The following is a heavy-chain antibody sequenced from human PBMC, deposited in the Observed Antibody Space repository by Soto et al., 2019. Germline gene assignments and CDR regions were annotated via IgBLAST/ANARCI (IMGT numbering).Heavy chain of an antibody. J-gene: IGHJ3*02. D-gene: IGHD3-10*01. CDR2: IWYDGSNK. V-gene: IGHV3-33*01. CDR1: GFTFSSYG. CDR3: ARDWITMVRESGAFDI. Sequence: QVQLVESGGGVVQPGRSLRLSCAASGFTFSSYGMHWVRQAPGKGLEWVAVIWYDGSNKYYADSVKGRFTISRDNSKNTLYLQMNSLRAEDTAVYYCARDWITMVRESGAFDIWGQGTMVTVSS.